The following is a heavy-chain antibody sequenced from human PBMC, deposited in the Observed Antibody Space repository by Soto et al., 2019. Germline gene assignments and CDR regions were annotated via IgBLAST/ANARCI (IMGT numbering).Heavy chain of an antibody. V-gene: IGHV5-10-1*01. Sequence: GESLKISCKGSGYSFTSYWISWVRQMPGKGLEWMGWIDPSDSYTNYSPSFQGHVTISADKSISTAYLQWSSLKASDTAMYYCARQPMVPSDYGMDVWGQGTTVTVSS. CDR2: IDPSDSYT. J-gene: IGHJ6*02. CDR3: ARQPMVPSDYGMDV. D-gene: IGHD3-10*01. CDR1: GYSFTSYW.